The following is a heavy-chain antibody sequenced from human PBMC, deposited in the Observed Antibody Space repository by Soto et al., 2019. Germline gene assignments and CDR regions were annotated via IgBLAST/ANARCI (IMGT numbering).Heavy chain of an antibody. CDR1: GGSISSGDYY. CDR3: ARDKRITIFGVVIEGDPTDYYGMDV. D-gene: IGHD3-3*01. J-gene: IGHJ6*02. CDR2: IYYSGST. Sequence: SETLSLACTVSGGSISSGDYYWSWIRQPPGKGLEWIGYIYYSGSTYYNPSLKSRVTISVDTSKNQFSLKLSSVTAADTAVYYCARDKRITIFGVVIEGDPTDYYGMDVWGQRTTVTGSS. V-gene: IGHV4-30-4*01.